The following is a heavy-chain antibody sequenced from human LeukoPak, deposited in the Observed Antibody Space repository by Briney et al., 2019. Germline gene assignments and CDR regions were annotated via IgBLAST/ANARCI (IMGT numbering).Heavy chain of an antibody. CDR2: IYYSGST. CDR3: ARDRGVVPAPNYMDV. D-gene: IGHD2-2*01. J-gene: IGHJ6*03. V-gene: IGHV4-59*01. Sequence: SETLSLTCTVSGGSISSYYWSWIRQPPGKGLEWIGYIYYSGSTNYNPSLKSRVTISVDTSKNQFSLKLSSVTAADTAVYYCARDRGVVPAPNYMDVWGKGTTVTVSS. CDR1: GGSISSYY.